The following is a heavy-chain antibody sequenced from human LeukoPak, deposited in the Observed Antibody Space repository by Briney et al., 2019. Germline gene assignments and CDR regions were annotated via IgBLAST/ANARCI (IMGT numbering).Heavy chain of an antibody. D-gene: IGHD2-2*02. CDR1: GFTFSSYW. V-gene: IGHV3-74*01. Sequence: PGGSLRLSCAGSGFTFSSYWMIWVRQAPGKGLLWVSRINSDGSTTNYADSVKGRFTISRDNAKNTLYLQMNSLRAEDTAVYYCARADYTTSKIIHWGQGTLVTVSS. J-gene: IGHJ4*02. CDR2: INSDGSTT. CDR3: ARADYTTSKIIH.